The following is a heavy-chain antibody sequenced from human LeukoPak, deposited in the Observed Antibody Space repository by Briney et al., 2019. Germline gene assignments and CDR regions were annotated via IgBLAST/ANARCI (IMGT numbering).Heavy chain of an antibody. CDR2: NSGSGGST. J-gene: IGHJ5*02. CDR1: GFTFNSYA. CDR3: AKEAGVVVPAASWFDP. V-gene: IGHV3-23*01. Sequence: GGSLRLSCAASGFTFNSYAMSWVRQAPGKGLEWVSDNSGSGGSTYYADSVKGRFTISRDSSKNTLYLQMNSLRAEDTAVYYCAKEAGVVVPAASWFDPWGQGTLVTVSS. D-gene: IGHD2-2*01.